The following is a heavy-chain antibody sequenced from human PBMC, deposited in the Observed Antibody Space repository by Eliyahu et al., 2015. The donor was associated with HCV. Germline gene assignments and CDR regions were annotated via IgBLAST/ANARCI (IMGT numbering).Heavy chain of an antibody. Sequence: QVQLQESGPGLVKPSETLSLTCTVSAGSITSYYWNWIRQSPGKGLEWIAYIFYSGRTRYHPSLQSRVTMSVDTSKSQVSLKLNSVTAADTAVYYCAAGRGGYFLDSWGQGTLVTVSS. V-gene: IGHV4-59*01. J-gene: IGHJ4*02. CDR2: IFYSGRT. CDR3: AAGRGGYFLDS. CDR1: AGSITSYY. D-gene: IGHD3-16*01.